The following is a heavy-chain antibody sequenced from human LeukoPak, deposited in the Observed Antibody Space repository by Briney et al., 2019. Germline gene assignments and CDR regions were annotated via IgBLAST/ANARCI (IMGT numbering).Heavy chain of an antibody. CDR2: ISGSGGST. CDR3: AREGYDFWSGYFRGLDH. Sequence: GGSLRLSCAASGFTFSSYAMSWVRQAPGKGLEWVSAISGSGGSTYYADSVKGRFTISRDNSKNTLYLQMISLRVDDTAVYYCAREGYDFWSGYFRGLDHWGQGTLVTVSS. CDR1: GFTFSSYA. J-gene: IGHJ4*02. D-gene: IGHD3-3*01. V-gene: IGHV3-23*01.